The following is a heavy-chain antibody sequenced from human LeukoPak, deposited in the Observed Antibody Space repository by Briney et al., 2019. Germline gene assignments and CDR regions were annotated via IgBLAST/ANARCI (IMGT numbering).Heavy chain of an antibody. J-gene: IGHJ6*02. Sequence: ASVTVSCKVSGYTLTELSMHWVRQAPGKGLEWMGGFDPEDGETIYAQKFQGRVTMTEDTSTDTAYMELSSLRSEDTAVYYCATAGYYYYGMDVWGQGTTVTVSS. CDR2: FDPEDGET. CDR1: GYTLTELS. V-gene: IGHV1-24*01. CDR3: ATAGYYYYGMDV.